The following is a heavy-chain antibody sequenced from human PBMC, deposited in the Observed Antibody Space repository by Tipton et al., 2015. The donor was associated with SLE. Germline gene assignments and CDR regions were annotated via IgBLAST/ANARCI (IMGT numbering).Heavy chain of an antibody. CDR3: ARWTATIDAFDI. D-gene: IGHD5-24*01. Sequence: TLSLTCTVSGGSISSGSYYWTWIRQPAGKGLEWIGYIYTSGSTYYNPSLKSRVTISVDTSKNQFSLKLSSVTAADTAVYYCARWTATIDAFDIWGQGTMVTVSS. CDR1: GGSISSGSYY. J-gene: IGHJ3*02. V-gene: IGHV4-61*09. CDR2: IYTSGST.